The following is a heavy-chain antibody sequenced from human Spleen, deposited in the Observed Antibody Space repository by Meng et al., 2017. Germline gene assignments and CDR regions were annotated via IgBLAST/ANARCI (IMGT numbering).Heavy chain of an antibody. CDR3: ANYYDSSRGFS. Sequence: ASVKVSCKASGYTFTDYYIHWVRQAPGQGLEWMGRINPNSGGANYAQKFQGRITMTRDTSISTVYMELSRLRSDDTAVYYCANYYDSSRGFSWGQGTLVTVSS. D-gene: IGHD3-22*01. CDR1: GYTFTDYY. CDR2: INPNSGGA. J-gene: IGHJ5*02. V-gene: IGHV1-2*06.